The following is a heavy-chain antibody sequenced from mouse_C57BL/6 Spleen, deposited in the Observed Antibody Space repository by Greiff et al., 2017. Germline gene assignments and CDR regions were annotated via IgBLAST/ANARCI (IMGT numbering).Heavy chain of an antibody. CDR2: IDPSDSYT. V-gene: IGHV1-69*01. J-gene: IGHJ2*01. CDR3: ARGGVVAPYFDY. Sequence: QVQLQQPGAELVMPGASVKLSCKASGYTFTSYWMHWVKQRPGQGLEWIGEIDPSDSYTNYNQKFKGKSTLTVDKSSSTAYMQLSSLTSEDSAVYYCARGGVVAPYFDYWGQGTTLTVSS. CDR1: GYTFTSYW. D-gene: IGHD1-1*01.